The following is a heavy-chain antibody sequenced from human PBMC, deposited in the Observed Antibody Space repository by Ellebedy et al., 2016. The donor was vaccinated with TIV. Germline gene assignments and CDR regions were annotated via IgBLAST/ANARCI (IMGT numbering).Heavy chain of an antibody. J-gene: IGHJ4*02. CDR2: IYHSGSN. CDR3: ARGAPFPYYFDS. Sequence: MPGGSLRLSCAVSGGFISNYYWTWIRQSPETGLEWIGYIYHSGSNGSNPSLKSRVTISVDTAKNQFSLKLNSVTAADTAVYYCARGAPFPYYFDSWGQGLLVTVSS. V-gene: IGHV4-59*01. CDR1: GGFISNYY.